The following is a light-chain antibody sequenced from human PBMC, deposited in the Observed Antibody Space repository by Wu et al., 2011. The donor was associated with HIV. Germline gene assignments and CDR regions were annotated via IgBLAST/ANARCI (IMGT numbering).Light chain of an antibody. J-gene: IGKJ5*01. CDR1: QTVTNTN. V-gene: IGKV3D-20*02. CDR3: QQGDNWPLT. CDR2: GAS. Sequence: EIVLTQSPGTLSVSPGERATLSCRASQTVTNTNLAWYQQKPGQAPRLLIYGASTRATDVPPRFSGSGSETDFTLTITSLEPEDSAVYYCQQGDNWPLTFGQGTRLEIK.